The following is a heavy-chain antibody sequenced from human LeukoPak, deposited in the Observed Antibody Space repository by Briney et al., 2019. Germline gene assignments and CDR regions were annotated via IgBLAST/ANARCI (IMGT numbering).Heavy chain of an antibody. CDR3: ARDLDVVVPAAMIAFDI. D-gene: IGHD2-2*01. CDR2: IKQDGSEK. J-gene: IGHJ3*02. CDR1: GFTFSSYW. Sequence: GGSLRLSCAASGFTFSSYWMSWVRQAPGKGLEWVANIKQDGSEKYYVDSVKGRFTISRDNAKNSLYLQMNSLRAEDTAVYYCARDLDVVVPAAMIAFDIWGQGTMVTVSS. V-gene: IGHV3-7*01.